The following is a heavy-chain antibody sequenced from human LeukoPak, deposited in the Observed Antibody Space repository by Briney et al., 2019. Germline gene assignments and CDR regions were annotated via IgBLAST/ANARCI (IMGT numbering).Heavy chain of an antibody. CDR1: GYTFTVYY. J-gene: IGHJ2*01. CDR3: ARVAIWVVQTYYYDSSGYYSYWYFDL. V-gene: IGHV1-2*06. D-gene: IGHD3-22*01. CDR2: INPNSGGT. Sequence: ASVNVSFKASGYTFTVYYMHWVRQAPGQGLEWMGRINPNSGGTNYAQKFQGRVTMTRDTSISTDYMELSRLRSDDTAVYYSARVAIWVVQTYYYDSSGYYSYWYFDLWGRGTLVTVSS.